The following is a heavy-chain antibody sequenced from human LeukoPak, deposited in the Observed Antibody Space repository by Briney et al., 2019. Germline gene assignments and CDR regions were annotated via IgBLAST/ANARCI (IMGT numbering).Heavy chain of an antibody. J-gene: IGHJ4*02. CDR2: INHSGST. CDR1: GGSFSGYY. Sequence: SETLSLTCAVYGGSFSGYYWSWIRQPPGKGLEWIGEINHSGSTNDNPSLKSRVTISVDTSKNQFYLKLSSVTAADTAVYYCARSTYYDFWREGIFDYWGQGTLVTVSS. CDR3: ARSTYYDFWREGIFDY. D-gene: IGHD3-3*01. V-gene: IGHV4-34*01.